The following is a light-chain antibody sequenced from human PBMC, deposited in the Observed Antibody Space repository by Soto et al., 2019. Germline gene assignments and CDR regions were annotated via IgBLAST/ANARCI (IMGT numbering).Light chain of an antibody. CDR1: QTINNN. CDR2: GAS. Sequence: DIVMTQSPATLSVSPGEGATLSCRASQTINNNLAWCQQKPGQAPRLLIYGASRRATGVPARFSGSGSGTEFTLTISSLQSEDFAVYYCQHYNNGPRFGQGTKV. J-gene: IGKJ1*01. V-gene: IGKV3-15*01. CDR3: QHYNNGPR.